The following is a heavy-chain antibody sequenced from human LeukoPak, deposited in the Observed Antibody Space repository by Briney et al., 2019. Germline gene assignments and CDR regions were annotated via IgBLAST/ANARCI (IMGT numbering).Heavy chain of an antibody. CDR3: ARALDYGSTPDY. D-gene: IGHD4-17*01. CDR2: ISYDGSNK. J-gene: IGHJ4*02. CDR1: GFTFSSYA. V-gene: IGHV3-30-3*01. Sequence: QSGGSLRLSCAASGFTFSSYAMHWVRQAPGKGLEWVAVISYDGSNKYYADSVKGRFTISRDNSKNTLYLQMNSLRAEDTAVYYCARALDYGSTPDYWGQGTLVTVSS.